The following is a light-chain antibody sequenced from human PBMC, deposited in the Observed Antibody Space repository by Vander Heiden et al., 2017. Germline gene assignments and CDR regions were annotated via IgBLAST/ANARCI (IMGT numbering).Light chain of an antibody. CDR2: GAS. CDR1: QSVSSN. Sequence: PATLSVSPGERATLSCRASQSVSSNLAWYQQKPGQAPRLLIYGASTRATGIPARFSGSGSGTEFTLTISSLQSEDFAVYYCQQYNNWPFTFGGGTKVEIK. CDR3: QQYNNWPFT. J-gene: IGKJ4*01. V-gene: IGKV3D-15*01.